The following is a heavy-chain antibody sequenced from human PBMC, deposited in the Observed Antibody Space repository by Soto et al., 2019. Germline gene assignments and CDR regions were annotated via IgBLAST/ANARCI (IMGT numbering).Heavy chain of an antibody. Sequence: GGSLRLSCGASGLTFSNYGMDWVRQAPGKGLEWVAVISYDGSNKYYAESVKGRFTISIDNSKNTGYLQMNSLRAEDTAVYYRAKRKYYYAMDVWGQGTTVTVSS. J-gene: IGHJ6*02. CDR3: AKRKYYYAMDV. CDR1: GLTFSNYG. V-gene: IGHV3-30*18. CDR2: ISYDGSNK.